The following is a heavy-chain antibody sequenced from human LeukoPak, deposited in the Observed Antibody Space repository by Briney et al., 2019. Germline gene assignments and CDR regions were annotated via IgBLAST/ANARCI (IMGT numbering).Heavy chain of an antibody. CDR1: GFTFRTSG. CDR3: ARESGATKIGQLLNY. CDR2: IQHDETEI. D-gene: IGHD3-10*01. Sequence: GGSLRLSCTASGFTFRTSGMHWVRQAPGKGLEWVGFIQHDETEIYSADSVRGRFTFSRDNFRSTVYLQMNSLRVEDSAVYYCARESGATKIGQLLNYWGQGTLVSVSS. V-gene: IGHV3-30*02. J-gene: IGHJ4*02.